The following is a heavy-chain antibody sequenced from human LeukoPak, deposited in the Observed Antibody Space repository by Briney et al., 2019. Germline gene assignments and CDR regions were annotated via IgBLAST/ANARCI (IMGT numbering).Heavy chain of an antibody. Sequence: ASVKVSCKASGYTFTSYDINWVRQATGQGLEWMGWMNPNSGNTGYAQKFQGRVTMTRDTSISTAYMELSSLRSDDTAVYYCARSIVVVPAAMRRPGLSQPYYYYGMDVWGQGTTVTVSS. CDR1: GYTFTSYD. V-gene: IGHV1-8*01. D-gene: IGHD2-2*01. J-gene: IGHJ6*02. CDR2: MNPNSGNT. CDR3: ARSIVVVPAAMRRPGLSQPYYYYGMDV.